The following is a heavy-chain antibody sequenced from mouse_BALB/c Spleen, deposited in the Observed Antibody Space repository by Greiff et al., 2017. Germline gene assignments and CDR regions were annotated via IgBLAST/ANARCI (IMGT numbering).Heavy chain of an antibody. CDR2: ISNGGGST. D-gene: IGHD2-4*01. V-gene: IGHV5-12-2*01. CDR3: ARHVDYGGMDY. J-gene: IGHJ4*01. CDR1: GFTFSSYT. Sequence: EVQLVESGGGLVQPGGSLTLSCAVSGFTFSSYTMSWVRQTPEKRLEWVAYISNGGGSTYYPDTVKGRFTTPRDTAKHTLYLQMSSLKSEDTAMYYGARHVDYGGMDYWGQGTSVTVSS.